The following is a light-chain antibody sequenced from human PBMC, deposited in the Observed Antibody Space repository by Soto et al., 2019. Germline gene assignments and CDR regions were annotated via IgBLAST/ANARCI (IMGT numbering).Light chain of an antibody. CDR2: ATS. V-gene: IGKV1-6*01. CDR3: LHDYNYPRT. Sequence: AIQMTQSPSSLSASVGDTVTITCRASQDIEDDLGWYQQKPGKAPKLLIYATSSLQSGVPSRFRGSGPGTDFSLSIRSLQPEDSATYYCLHDYNYPRTFGQGTKVDIK. J-gene: IGKJ1*01. CDR1: QDIEDD.